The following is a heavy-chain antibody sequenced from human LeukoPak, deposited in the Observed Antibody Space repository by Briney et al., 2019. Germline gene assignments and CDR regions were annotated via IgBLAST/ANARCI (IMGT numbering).Heavy chain of an antibody. Sequence: PSETLSLTCTVSGYSISSGYYWGWIRQPPGKGLEWIGSIYHRGSTYYNPSLKSRVTISVDTSKNQFSLKLSSVTAADTAVYYCAAMVRGVNPPNWFDPWGQGTLVTVSS. J-gene: IGHJ5*02. D-gene: IGHD3-10*01. CDR3: AAMVRGVNPPNWFDP. V-gene: IGHV4-38-2*02. CDR2: IYHRGST. CDR1: GYSISSGYY.